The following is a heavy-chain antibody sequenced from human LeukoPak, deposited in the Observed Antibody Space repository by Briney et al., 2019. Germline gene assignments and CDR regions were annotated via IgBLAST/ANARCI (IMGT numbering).Heavy chain of an antibody. V-gene: IGHV1-2*02. D-gene: IGHD6-19*01. CDR3: AREGPRSKGSGGAAFHI. J-gene: IGHJ3*02. Sequence: ASVKVSCKASGYTFTDYYMHWVRQAPGQGLERLGWINPNSGGTNYPPKFQGRLTMTRDTSISTAYMELTRLTSDDTAVYYCAREGPRSKGSGGAAFHIWGQGTMVTVSS. CDR2: INPNSGGT. CDR1: GYTFTDYY.